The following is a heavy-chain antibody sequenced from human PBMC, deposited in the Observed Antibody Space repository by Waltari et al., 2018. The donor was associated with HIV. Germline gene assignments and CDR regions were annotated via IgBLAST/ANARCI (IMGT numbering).Heavy chain of an antibody. J-gene: IGHJ6*02. CDR3: ARDLSSIAARHHYYYYGMDV. D-gene: IGHD6-6*01. CDR2: ISAYNGNT. CDR1: GYTFTSYV. Sequence: QVQLVQYGAEVKKPGASVKGSCKASGYTFTSYVIRRVRRATGQGLEWLGWISAYNGNTNYAQKLQGRGTMTTDTSTSTAYMELRSLRSDDTAVYYCARDLSSIAARHHYYYYGMDVWGQGTTVTVSS. V-gene: IGHV1-18*01.